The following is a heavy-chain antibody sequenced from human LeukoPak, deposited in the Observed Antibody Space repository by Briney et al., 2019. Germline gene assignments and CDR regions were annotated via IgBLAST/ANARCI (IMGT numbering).Heavy chain of an antibody. V-gene: IGHV3-66*01. D-gene: IGHD5-24*01. Sequence: GGSLRLSCAASGFTVSSNYMSWVRQAPGKGLEWVSVIYSGGSTYYADSVKGRFTISRDNAKNSLYLQMNSLRAEDTAVYYCARSSGFLQDFWGQGALVTVSS. CDR1: GFTVSSNY. CDR2: IYSGGST. J-gene: IGHJ4*02. CDR3: ARSSGFLQDF.